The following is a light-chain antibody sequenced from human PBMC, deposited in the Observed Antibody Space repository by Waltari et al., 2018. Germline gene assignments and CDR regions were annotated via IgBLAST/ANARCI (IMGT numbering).Light chain of an antibody. CDR2: DVS. J-gene: IGLJ3*02. Sequence: QSALTQPASVSGSPGQSNTISCTGTRSDVGGYNYVSWYQQHPGKAPKLMIYDVSKRPSGVSNRFSGSKSGNTASLTISGLQAEDEADYYCSSYTSSSTRVFGGGTKLTVL. CDR1: RSDVGGYNY. V-gene: IGLV2-14*01. CDR3: SSYTSSSTRV.